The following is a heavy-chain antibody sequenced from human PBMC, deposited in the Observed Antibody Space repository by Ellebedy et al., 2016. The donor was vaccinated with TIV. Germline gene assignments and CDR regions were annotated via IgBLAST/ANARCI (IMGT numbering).Heavy chain of an antibody. D-gene: IGHD5-12*01. CDR1: GFTFSSYA. CDR2: ISYDGSNK. Sequence: GESLKISXAASGFTFSSYAMHWVRQAPGKGLEWVAVISYDGSNKYYADSVKGRFTISRDNSKNTLYLQMNSLRAEDTAVSYCARDPGGYSGYDVSGGGGDYYYYGMDVWGQGTTVTVSS. J-gene: IGHJ6*02. CDR3: ARDPGGYSGYDVSGGGGDYYYYGMDV. V-gene: IGHV3-30-3*01.